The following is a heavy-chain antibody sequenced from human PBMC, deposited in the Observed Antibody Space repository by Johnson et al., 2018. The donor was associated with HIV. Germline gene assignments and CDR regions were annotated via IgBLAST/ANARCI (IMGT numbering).Heavy chain of an antibody. J-gene: IGHJ3*02. CDR3: ARELTFDYVWGSYRPDAFDI. D-gene: IGHD3-16*02. CDR2: INWNGGRT. CDR1: GFTFDDYG. Sequence: VQLVESGGGVVRPGGSLRLSCAASGFTFDDYGMSWVRQAPGKGLEWVSGINWNGGRTGYADSVKGRFTIPRDNAKNSLYLQMNSLRAEDTALYYCARELTFDYVWGSYRPDAFDIWGQGTMVTVSS. V-gene: IGHV3-20*04.